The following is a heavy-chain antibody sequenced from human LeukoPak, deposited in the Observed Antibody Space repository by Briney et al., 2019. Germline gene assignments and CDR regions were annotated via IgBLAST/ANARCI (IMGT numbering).Heavy chain of an antibody. V-gene: IGHV3-21*01. D-gene: IGHD3-10*01. CDR3: ARDWGLWFGENWFDP. CDR2: ISSDSTFI. Sequence: GGSLRLSCAAFQFTFSRYTMNWVRQAPGKGLELVSSISSDSTFIQYADSVKGRFTISRDNANNSLHLQMNSLRVEDTAVYYCARDWGLWFGENWFDPWGQGALVTVSS. J-gene: IGHJ5*02. CDR1: QFTFSRYT.